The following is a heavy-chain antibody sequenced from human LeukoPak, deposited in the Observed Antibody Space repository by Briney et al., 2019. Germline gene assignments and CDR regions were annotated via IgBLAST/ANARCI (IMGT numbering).Heavy chain of an antibody. Sequence: GASVKVSCKASGYTFTSYGISWVRQAPGQGLEWMGWISAYNGNTNYAQKLQGRVTMTTDTSTSTAYMELRSLRSDDTAVYYCARVTMVRGVITPWHFDYWGQGTLVTVSS. CDR1: GYTFTSYG. CDR2: ISAYNGNT. V-gene: IGHV1-18*01. J-gene: IGHJ4*02. D-gene: IGHD3-10*01. CDR3: ARVTMVRGVITPWHFDY.